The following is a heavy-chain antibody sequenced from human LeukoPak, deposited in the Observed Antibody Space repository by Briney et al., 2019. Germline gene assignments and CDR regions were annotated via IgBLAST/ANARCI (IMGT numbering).Heavy chain of an antibody. CDR1: GFTFSSYE. J-gene: IGHJ4*02. Sequence: GGSLRLSCAASGFTFSSYEMNWVRQAPGKGLEWVSYISSSSGTTIYYADSVKGRFTISRGNAKNSLYLQMNSLRVEDTAVYYCAREPRLDYWGQGTLVIVSS. V-gene: IGHV3-48*03. CDR3: AREPRLDY. D-gene: IGHD3-22*01. CDR2: ISSSSGTTI.